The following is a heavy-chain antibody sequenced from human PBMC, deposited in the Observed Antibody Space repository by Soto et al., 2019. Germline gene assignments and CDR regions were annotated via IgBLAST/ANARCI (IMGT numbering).Heavy chain of an antibody. Sequence: GASVTVSCKASGGTFSSYAISWVRQAPGQGLEWMGGIIPIFGTANYAQKFQGRVTITADESTSTAYMELSSLRSEDTAVYYCSRSPFYYDSSALGYFDYWGQGTLVTVSS. CDR1: GGTFSSYA. V-gene: IGHV1-69*13. CDR3: SRSPFYYDSSALGYFDY. CDR2: IIPIFGTA. J-gene: IGHJ4*02. D-gene: IGHD3-22*01.